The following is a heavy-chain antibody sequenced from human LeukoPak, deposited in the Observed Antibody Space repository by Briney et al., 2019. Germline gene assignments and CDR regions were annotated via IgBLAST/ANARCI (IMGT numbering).Heavy chain of an antibody. CDR1: GYTFTGYH. V-gene: IGHV1-2*06. D-gene: IGHD2-2*01. J-gene: IGHJ4*02. CDR3: ARDYCSSTSCLFDY. Sequence: GASVKVSFKASGYTFTGYHMHWVRQAPGQGLEWMGRINPNSGDTNYAQKFQGRVTMTRDTSISTVYMELSRLTSDDTAVYYCARDYCSSTSCLFDYWGQGTLVTVSS. CDR2: INPNSGDT.